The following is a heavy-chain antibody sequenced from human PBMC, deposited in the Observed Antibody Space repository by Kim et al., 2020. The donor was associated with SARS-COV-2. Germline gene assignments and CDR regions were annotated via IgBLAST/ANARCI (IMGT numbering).Heavy chain of an antibody. CDR3: ARTPGSYYHYYYGMDV. V-gene: IGHV4-28*01. CDR2: IYYSGST. Sequence: SETLSLTCAVSGYSISSSNWWGWIRQPPGKGLEWIGYIYYSGSTYYNPSLKSRVTMSVDTSKNQFSLKLSSVTAVDTAVYYCARTPGSYYHYYYGMDVWGQGTTVTVSS. CDR1: GYSISSSNW. D-gene: IGHD1-26*01. J-gene: IGHJ6*02.